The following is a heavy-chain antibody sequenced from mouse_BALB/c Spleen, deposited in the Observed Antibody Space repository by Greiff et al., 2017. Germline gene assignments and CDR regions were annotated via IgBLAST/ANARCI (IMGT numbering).Heavy chain of an antibody. CDR3: AREAPGYAMDY. CDR1: GFTFSSFG. D-gene: IGHD3-1*01. CDR2: ISSGGSTI. J-gene: IGHJ4*01. V-gene: IGHV5-17*02. Sequence: EVMLVESGGGLVQPGGSRKLSCAASGFTFSSFGVHWVRQAPEKGLEWVAYISSGGSTIYYADTVKGRFIISRDNPKNTLFLQMTSLRSEDTAMYYCAREAPGYAMDYWGQGTSVTVSS.